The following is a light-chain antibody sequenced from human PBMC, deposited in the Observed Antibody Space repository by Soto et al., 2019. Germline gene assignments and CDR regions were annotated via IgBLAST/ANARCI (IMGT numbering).Light chain of an antibody. V-gene: IGKV2-28*01. CDR2: WGS. CDR1: QSLLHSDGYNY. J-gene: IGKJ5*01. CDR3: MQARQTPHT. Sequence: DIVMTQSPLSLPVTPGEPASISCRSSQSLLHSDGYNYLDWYLQKPGQSPQLLIYWGSNRASGVXDXXSGSGSGTDFTLKISRVEAEVFGIYYCMQARQTPHTFGQGTRLEIK.